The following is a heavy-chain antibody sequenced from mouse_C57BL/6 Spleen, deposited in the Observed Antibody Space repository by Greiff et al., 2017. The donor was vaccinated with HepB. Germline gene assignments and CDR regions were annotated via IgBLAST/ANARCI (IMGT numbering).Heavy chain of an antibody. Sequence: EVMLVESGEGLVKPGGSLKLSCAASGFTFSSYAMSWVRQTPEKRLEWVAYISSGGDYIYYADTVKGRFTISRDNARNTLYLQMSSLKSEDTAMYYCTRENSNYGFAYWGQGTLVTVSA. V-gene: IGHV5-9-1*02. CDR3: TRENSNYGFAY. CDR1: GFTFSSYA. D-gene: IGHD2-5*01. CDR2: ISSGGDYI. J-gene: IGHJ3*01.